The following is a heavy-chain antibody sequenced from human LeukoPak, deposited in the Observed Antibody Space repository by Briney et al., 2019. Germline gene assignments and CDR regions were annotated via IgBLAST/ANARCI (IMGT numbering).Heavy chain of an antibody. J-gene: IGHJ4*02. D-gene: IGHD6-13*01. CDR1: GFTFSSYW. CDR2: IKQDGSEK. CDR3: ARGGLRIAAAV. Sequence: GGSLRLSCAASGFTFSSYWMTWVRQAPGKGLEWVANIKQDGSEKYYVDSVKGRFTISRDNAKNSLYLQMNSLRAEDTAVYYCARGGLRIAAAVWGQGTLVAVSS. V-gene: IGHV3-7*01.